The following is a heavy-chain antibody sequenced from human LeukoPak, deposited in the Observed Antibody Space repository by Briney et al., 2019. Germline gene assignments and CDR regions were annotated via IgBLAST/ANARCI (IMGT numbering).Heavy chain of an antibody. V-gene: IGHV3-30*02. Sequence: PGGSLRLSCAASGFTFSSFGMHWVRQAPGEGLEWEAYIGYTGTDTYYADSVKGRFTISRDNSKNTVHLQVNSLRAADTALYSCARDLTERKYYIAYWGQGTLVTVSS. CDR1: GFTFSSFG. D-gene: IGHD2-8*02. CDR3: ARDLTERKYYIAY. J-gene: IGHJ4*02. CDR2: IGYTGTDT.